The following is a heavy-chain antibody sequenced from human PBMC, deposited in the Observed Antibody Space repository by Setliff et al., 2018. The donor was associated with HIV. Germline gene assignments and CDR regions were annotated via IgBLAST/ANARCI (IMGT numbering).Heavy chain of an antibody. CDR1: GGSMSSYY. V-gene: IGHV4-59*12. Sequence: LSLTCTVSGGSMSSYYWSWIRQTPGKGLEWIGYVYYRGSTNYNPSLKSRVTISIDTSKNQFSLNLTSVTAADTAVYYCARDDHYYDMGSIYSDWYFDLWGRGTPVTVSS. CDR2: VYYRGST. J-gene: IGHJ2*01. D-gene: IGHD3-22*01. CDR3: ARDDHYYDMGSIYSDWYFDL.